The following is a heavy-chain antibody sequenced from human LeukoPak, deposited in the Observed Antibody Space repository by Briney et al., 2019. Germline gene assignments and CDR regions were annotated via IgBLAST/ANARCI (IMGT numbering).Heavy chain of an antibody. CDR3: AREERYYYDSSGYYSAFDY. J-gene: IGHJ4*02. Sequence: QLGGSLRLSCAASGFTVSSNYMSWVRQAPGKGLEWVSVIYSGGSTYYADSVKGRFTISRDNSKNTLYLQMNSLRAEDTAVYYCAREERYYYDSSGYYSAFDYWGQGTLVTVSS. CDR2: IYSGGST. CDR1: GFTVSSNY. V-gene: IGHV3-66*01. D-gene: IGHD3-22*01.